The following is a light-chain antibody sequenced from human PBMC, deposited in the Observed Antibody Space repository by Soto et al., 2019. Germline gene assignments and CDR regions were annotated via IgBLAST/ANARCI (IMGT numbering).Light chain of an antibody. Sequence: QSALTQPRSVSGSPRQSVTISCTGTSSDVGGYNYVSWYQLHPGKAPKLMIYDVSKRPSGVPDRFAGSKSGTTASLTISGLQAEDEADYYCCSYAGSYTVVFGGGTKLTVL. V-gene: IGLV2-11*01. CDR1: SSDVGGYNY. J-gene: IGLJ2*01. CDR3: CSYAGSYTVV. CDR2: DVS.